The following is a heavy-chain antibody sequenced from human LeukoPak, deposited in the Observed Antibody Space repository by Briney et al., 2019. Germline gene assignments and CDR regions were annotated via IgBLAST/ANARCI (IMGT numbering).Heavy chain of an antibody. CDR3: VRDEGLTGYPDY. CDR2: FYSRGTT. D-gene: IGHD3-9*01. V-gene: IGHV4-4*07. Sequence: PSETLSLTCSVSGGSITNYYWSWIRQPAGEGLEWIGRFYSRGTTYYNPPLRSRVSLSGDETKNQLSLKMYSVTAADTAAYYCVRDEGLTGYPDYWGQGTLVTVSS. J-gene: IGHJ4*02. CDR1: GGSITNYY.